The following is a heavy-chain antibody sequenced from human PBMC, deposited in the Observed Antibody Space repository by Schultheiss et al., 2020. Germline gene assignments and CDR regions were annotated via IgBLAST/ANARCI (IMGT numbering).Heavy chain of an antibody. J-gene: IGHJ3*02. Sequence: ASVKVSCKASGYTFTGYYMHWVRQAPGQGLEWMGWINPNSGGTNYAQKFQGRVTMTRDTSISTAYMELSRLRSDDTAVYYCARVKSITMIVVGSDAFDIWGQGTMVTVSS. CDR1: GYTFTGYY. CDR2: INPNSGGT. D-gene: IGHD3-22*01. V-gene: IGHV1-2*02. CDR3: ARVKSITMIVVGSDAFDI.